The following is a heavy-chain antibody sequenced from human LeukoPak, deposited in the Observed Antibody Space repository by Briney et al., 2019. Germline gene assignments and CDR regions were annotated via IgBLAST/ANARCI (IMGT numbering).Heavy chain of an antibody. CDR1: GFTFSSYA. V-gene: IGHV3-23*01. CDR2: ISGSGDHT. CDR3: AKGRHLYSSGWSIEY. J-gene: IGHJ4*02. D-gene: IGHD6-19*01. Sequence: GGSLRLSCAASGFTFSSYAMNWVRQAPGKGLEWVSSISGSGDHTYYADSVKGRFTISRDSSKNTLYVQMNNLRAEDTAVYYCAKGRHLYSSGWSIEYWGQGTLVTVSS.